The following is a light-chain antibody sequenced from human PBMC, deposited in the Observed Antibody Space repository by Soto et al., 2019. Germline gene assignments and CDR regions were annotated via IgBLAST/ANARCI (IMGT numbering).Light chain of an antibody. CDR3: SSYTTSNTRQIV. CDR1: RREGCGYNY. V-gene: IGLV2-14*03. J-gene: IGLJ1*01. CDR2: DVT. Sequence: QSVPAQPASLSWAPWKANTHSCTWTRREGCGYNYVSWYQHHPGKAPKLIIYDVTNRPSGVSNPFSGSKSGNTASLTISWLQPEDEADYYCSSYTTSNTRQIVFGTGTKVTVL.